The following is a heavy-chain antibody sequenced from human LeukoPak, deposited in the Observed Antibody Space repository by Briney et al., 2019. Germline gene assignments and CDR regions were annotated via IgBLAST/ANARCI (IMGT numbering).Heavy chain of an antibody. Sequence: ASVKVSCKASGFTFTSSAMQWVRQARGQRLEWIGWIVVGSGNTNYAQKFQERVTITRDMSTSTAYMELSSLRSEDTAVYYCAAVPGSFPNTAMATRGFDYWGQGTLVTVSS. CDR1: GFTFTSSA. D-gene: IGHD5-18*01. J-gene: IGHJ4*02. CDR3: AAVPGSFPNTAMATRGFDY. V-gene: IGHV1-58*02. CDR2: IVVGSGNT.